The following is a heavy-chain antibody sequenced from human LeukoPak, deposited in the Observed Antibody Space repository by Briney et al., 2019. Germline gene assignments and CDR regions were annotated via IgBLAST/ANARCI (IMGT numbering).Heavy chain of an antibody. Sequence: PGGSLRLSCAASGFTFSSYSMNWVRQAPGKGLEWVSSISSSSSYIYYADSVKGRFTISRDNAKNSLYLQMNRLRAEDTAVYYCARGHVAVAGEYFQHWGQGTLVTVSS. V-gene: IGHV3-21*01. CDR3: ARGHVAVAGEYFQH. CDR2: ISSSSSYI. D-gene: IGHD6-19*01. CDR1: GFTFSSYS. J-gene: IGHJ1*01.